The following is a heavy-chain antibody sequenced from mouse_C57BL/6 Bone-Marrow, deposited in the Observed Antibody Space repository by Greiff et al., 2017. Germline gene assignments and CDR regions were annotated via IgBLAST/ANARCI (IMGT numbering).Heavy chain of an antibody. CDR1: GYTFTSYG. CDR2: IYPRSGNT. Sequence: VQLQQSGAELARPGASVKLSCKASGYTFTSYGISWVKQRTGQGLEWIGEIYPRSGNTYYNAKFKGKATLTADKSSSTAYMELRSLTSEDSAVYFCAGVAPYYAMDYWGQGTSVTVSS. V-gene: IGHV1-81*01. D-gene: IGHD1-1*02. CDR3: AGVAPYYAMDY. J-gene: IGHJ4*01.